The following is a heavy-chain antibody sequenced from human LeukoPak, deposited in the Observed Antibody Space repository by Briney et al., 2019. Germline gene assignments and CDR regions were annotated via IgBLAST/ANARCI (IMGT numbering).Heavy chain of an antibody. Sequence: PGGSLRLSCAASGFAFSSYAMSWVRQAPGKGLEWVSDISGSGVNTYYADSVKGRFSISRDNSKNTLYLQMNSLRADDTAVYYCAKQDNGDGQDIWGQGTMVTVSS. J-gene: IGHJ3*02. CDR2: ISGSGVNT. CDR1: GFAFSSYA. CDR3: AKQDNGDGQDI. D-gene: IGHD4-17*01. V-gene: IGHV3-23*01.